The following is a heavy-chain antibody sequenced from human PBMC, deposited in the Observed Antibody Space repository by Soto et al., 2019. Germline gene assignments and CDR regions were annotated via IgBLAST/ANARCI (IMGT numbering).Heavy chain of an antibody. J-gene: IGHJ6*02. D-gene: IGHD4-17*01. V-gene: IGHV1-69*06. CDR3: ARQPPRNTVDYCYYGMDV. CDR1: GGTFSSYA. Sequence: SSVKVSRKASGGTFSSYALSWVRQAPGQGPEWMGGINPIFGTANYAQNFQGRVTITADKSTSTAYMELSSLSAEDTAVYYCARQPPRNTVDYCYYGMDVWGEGITVTVS. CDR2: INPIFGTA.